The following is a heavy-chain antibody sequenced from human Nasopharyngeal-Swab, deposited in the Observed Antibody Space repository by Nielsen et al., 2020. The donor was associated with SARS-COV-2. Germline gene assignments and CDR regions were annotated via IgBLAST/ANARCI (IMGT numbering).Heavy chain of an antibody. Sequence: GGSLRLSCAASGFTFSSYWMTWVRQAPGKGLEWVANINQDGSEKYYVDSVKGRFTISRDNAKNSLYLQVNSLRAEDTAVYYCTRDHKVGATPTFDYWGQGTLVTVSS. CDR2: INQDGSEK. CDR3: TRDHKVGATPTFDY. CDR1: GFTFSSYW. J-gene: IGHJ4*02. D-gene: IGHD1-26*01. V-gene: IGHV3-7*01.